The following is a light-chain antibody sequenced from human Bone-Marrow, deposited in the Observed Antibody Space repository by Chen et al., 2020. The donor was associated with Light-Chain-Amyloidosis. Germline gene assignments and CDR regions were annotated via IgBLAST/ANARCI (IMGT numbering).Light chain of an antibody. CDR2: DVS. CDR3: CSYAGSYSLYV. V-gene: IGLV2-11*01. CDR1: SSDVGDYDF. J-gene: IGLJ1*01. Sequence: QAALTQPPPVSGSPGQAVSISCPGNSSDVGDYDFVSWYQKHPGKAPKLMIYDVSKRPSGVPDRFSGSKSGNTASLTISGLQADDEADYYCCSYAGSYSLYVFGSGTKVTVL.